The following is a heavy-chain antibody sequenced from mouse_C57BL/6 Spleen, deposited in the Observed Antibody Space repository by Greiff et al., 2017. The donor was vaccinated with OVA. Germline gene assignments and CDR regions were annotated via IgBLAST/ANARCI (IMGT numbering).Heavy chain of an antibody. J-gene: IGHJ4*01. Sequence: VQLKESGAELVRPGASVKLSCTASGFNIKDYYMHWVKQRPEQGLEWIGRIDPEDGDTEYAPKFTGKATMTADTSSNTAYLQPSSLTSDSTAVLSSTSGGAPNAMDYWGQGTSVTVAS. CDR1: GFNIKDYY. CDR2: IDPEDGDT. D-gene: IGHD3-2*02. V-gene: IGHV14-1*01. CDR3: TSGGAPNAMDY.